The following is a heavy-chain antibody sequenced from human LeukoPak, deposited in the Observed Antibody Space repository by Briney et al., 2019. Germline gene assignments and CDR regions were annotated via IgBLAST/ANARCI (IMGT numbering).Heavy chain of an antibody. CDR1: GFTFSDFH. Sequence: PGGSLRLSCTASGFTFSDFHMSWIPKAPGKGLERVSHISGSGYAIHHPGSVKGRFTISRDNAKNSPYLQLNSLRVEDSAVYYCARLSGTYSRGGDHWGQGTLVTVSS. V-gene: IGHV3-11*01. CDR3: ARLSGTYSRGGDH. J-gene: IGHJ4*02. D-gene: IGHD1-26*01. CDR2: ISGSGYAI.